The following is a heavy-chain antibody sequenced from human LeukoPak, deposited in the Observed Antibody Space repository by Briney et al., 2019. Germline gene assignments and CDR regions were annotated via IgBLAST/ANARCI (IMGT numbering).Heavy chain of an antibody. CDR2: INQDGSEK. Sequence: PGGSLRLSCAASGFTSGNHWMSWVRQAPGKGLEWVANINQDGSEKYYVDSVKGRFTISRDNAKNSLYPQMSSLRAEDTAVYYCGRAYGAGSCDYWGQGTLVTVSS. D-gene: IGHD3-10*01. CDR1: GFTSGNHW. J-gene: IGHJ4*02. V-gene: IGHV3-7*01. CDR3: GRAYGAGSCDY.